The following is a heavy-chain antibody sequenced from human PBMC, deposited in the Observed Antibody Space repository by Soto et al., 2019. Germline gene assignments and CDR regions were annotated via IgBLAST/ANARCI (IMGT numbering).Heavy chain of an antibody. V-gene: IGHV3-7*01. CDR1: GFTFSSYW. D-gene: IGHD3-10*01. CDR2: IKQDGSEK. J-gene: IGHJ5*02. Sequence: GSLRLSCAASGFTFSSYWMSWVRQAPGKGLEWVANIKQDGSEKYYVDSVKGRFTISRDNAKNSLYLQMNSLRAEDTAVYYCARDLSGGSGSYHEDWFDPWGQGTLVTVSS. CDR3: ARDLSGGSGSYHEDWFDP.